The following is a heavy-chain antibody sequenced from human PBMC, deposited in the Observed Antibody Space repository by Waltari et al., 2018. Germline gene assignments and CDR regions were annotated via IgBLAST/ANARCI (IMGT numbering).Heavy chain of an antibody. J-gene: IGHJ4*02. CDR2: KKQVGSEK. D-gene: IGHD6-13*01. V-gene: IGHV3-7*04. CDR3: ARGGLDSSWYWRN. CDR1: GFTFSRHW. Sequence: EVQLVESGGGLVQPGGSLRLSCAASGFTFSRHWMTWVRQAPGKGLEWVANKKQVGSEKYYVDSVKGRLTISRDNAKSSLYLQMESLRGDDTAVYYCARGGLDSSWYWRNWGQGTLVTVSS.